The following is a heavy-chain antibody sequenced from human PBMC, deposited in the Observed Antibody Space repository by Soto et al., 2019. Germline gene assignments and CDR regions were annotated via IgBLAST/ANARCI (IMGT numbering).Heavy chain of an antibody. CDR3: ARVGYGSGSKGGFWFDP. CDR1: GGSISSGGYS. V-gene: IGHV4-30-2*01. J-gene: IGHJ5*02. D-gene: IGHD3-10*01. Sequence: QLQLQESGSGLVKPSQTLSLTCAVSGGSISSGGYSWSWIRQPPGKGLESIGYIYHTGSTYYNPSLKSRVTISVDRYKNQCSLKLSSVTAADTAVYYCARVGYGSGSKGGFWFDPWGQGTLVTVSS. CDR2: IYHTGST.